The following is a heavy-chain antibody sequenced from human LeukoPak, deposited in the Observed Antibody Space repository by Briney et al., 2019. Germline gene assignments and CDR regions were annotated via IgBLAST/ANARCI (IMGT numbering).Heavy chain of an antibody. CDR1: GGSFSGYY. CDR2: INHSGST. Sequence: SETLSLTCAVYGGSFSGYYWSWIRQPPGKGLEWIGEINHSGSTNYNPSLKSRVTISVDTSKNQFSLKLSSVTAADTAVYYCASHCSSTSCSRAFDIWGQGTMVTVSS. J-gene: IGHJ3*02. CDR3: ASHCSSTSCSRAFDI. V-gene: IGHV4-34*01. D-gene: IGHD2-2*01.